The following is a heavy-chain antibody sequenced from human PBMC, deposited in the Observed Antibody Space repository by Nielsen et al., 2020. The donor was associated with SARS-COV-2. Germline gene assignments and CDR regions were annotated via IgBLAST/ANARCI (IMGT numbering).Heavy chain of an antibody. V-gene: IGHV3-7*01. CDR3: RGGDLVTTMSLKEGESYFYAMDV. CDR2: INQLGSEK. CDR1: GFTFSSYW. D-gene: IGHD5-12*01. Sequence: GESLKISCTASGFTFSSYWMSWVRQAPGKGLEWVAKINQLGSEKYYVDSVRGRFTISRDNAKNSLFLQANSLTAEDTAVYYCRGGDLVTTMSLKEGESYFYAMDVWGQGTTVTVSS. J-gene: IGHJ6*02.